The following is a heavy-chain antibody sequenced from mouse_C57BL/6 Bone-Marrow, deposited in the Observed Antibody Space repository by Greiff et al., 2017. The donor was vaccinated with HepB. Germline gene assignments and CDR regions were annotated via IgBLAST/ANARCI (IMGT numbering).Heavy chain of an antibody. V-gene: IGHV3-6*01. CDR1: GYSITSGYY. Sequence: EVQLQQSGPGLVKPSQSLSLTCSVTGYSITSGYYWNWIRQFPGNKLEWMGYISYDGSNNYNPSLKNRISITRDTSKNQFFLKLNSVTTEDTATYYCARGRYRSYWYFDVWGTGTTVTVSS. J-gene: IGHJ1*03. CDR2: ISYDGSN. D-gene: IGHD2-14*01. CDR3: ARGRYRSYWYFDV.